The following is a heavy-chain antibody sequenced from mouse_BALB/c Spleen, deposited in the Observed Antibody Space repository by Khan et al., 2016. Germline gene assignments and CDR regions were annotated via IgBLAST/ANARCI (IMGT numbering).Heavy chain of an antibody. Sequence: QVQLQQSGADLVRPRSSVKISCKASGFAFSIYWMNWVKQRPGQGLEWIGQIFPGDGDTDYNGKFKGKATLTADESSSTAYMQLSNLTSEDSAVYFCARGGGRGFDYWSQGTTLTVSS. J-gene: IGHJ2*01. CDR3: ARGGGRGFDY. D-gene: IGHD1-1*02. CDR1: GFAFSIYW. CDR2: IFPGDGDT. V-gene: IGHV1-80*01.